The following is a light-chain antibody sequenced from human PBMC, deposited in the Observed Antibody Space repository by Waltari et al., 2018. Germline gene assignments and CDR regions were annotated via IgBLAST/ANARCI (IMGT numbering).Light chain of an antibody. CDR3: HVWHPHVDPGV. Sequence: SYVVTQPPSVSVAPGETATITCGGDNIGTYSVHWYQQKAGQAPVLVIFYDRDRPSGIPDRFSGSISGNTATLTISRVEAGDEARYYCHVWHPHVDPGVFGTGTEVTVL. CDR1: NIGTYS. J-gene: IGLJ1*01. V-gene: IGLV3-21*04. CDR2: YDR.